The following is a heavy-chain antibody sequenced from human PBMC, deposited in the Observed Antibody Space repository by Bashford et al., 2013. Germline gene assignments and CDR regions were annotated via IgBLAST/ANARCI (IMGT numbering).Heavy chain of an antibody. Sequence: VRQAPGKGLEWVAVIWYDGSNKYYADSVRGRFTISRDGSTNTLFLEMNSLRVADTAVYYCVGDSVRRGSLVDRDFWGPGTLVTVSS. CDR3: VGDSVRRGSLVDRDF. CDR2: IWYDGSNK. V-gene: IGHV3-33*02. J-gene: IGHJ4*02. D-gene: IGHD3-10*01.